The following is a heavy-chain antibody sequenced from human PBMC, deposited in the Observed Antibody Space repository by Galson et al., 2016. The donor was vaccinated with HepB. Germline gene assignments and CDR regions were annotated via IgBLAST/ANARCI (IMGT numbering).Heavy chain of an antibody. CDR3: ARDAGGRYYYYYMDV. CDR2: ISYDGTDK. V-gene: IGHV3-30*07. CDR1: GFTFRSYA. Sequence: SLRLSCAASGFTFRSYAMNWVRQAPDKGLEWVAIISYDGTDKHYADSVKGRFTIPSDNSKNTLYLQMNSLRAEDTAVYFCARDAGGRYYYYYMDVWAKGPRSPSP. D-gene: IGHD2-15*01. J-gene: IGHJ6*03.